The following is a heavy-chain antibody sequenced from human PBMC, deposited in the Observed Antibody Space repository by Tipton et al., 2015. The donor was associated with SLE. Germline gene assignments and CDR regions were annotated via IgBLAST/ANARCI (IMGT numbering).Heavy chain of an antibody. D-gene: IGHD6-6*01. J-gene: IGHJ4*02. V-gene: IGHV3-15*01. CDR1: GFTFSNAW. CDR3: AKYSSSSWYYFDY. Sequence: GSLRLSCAASGFTFSNAWMSWVRQAPGKGLEWVGRIKSKTDGGTTDYAAPVKGRFTISRDNAKNSLYLQMNSLRAEDTAVYYCAKYSSSSWYYFDYWGQGTLVTVSS. CDR2: IKSKTDGGTT.